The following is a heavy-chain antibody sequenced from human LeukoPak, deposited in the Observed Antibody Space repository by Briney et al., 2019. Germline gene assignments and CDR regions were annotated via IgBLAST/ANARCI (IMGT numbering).Heavy chain of an antibody. Sequence: PGGSLRLSCAASGFTFSSYAMSWVRQAPGKGLEWVSAISGSVGSTYYADSVKGRFTISRDNSKNTLYLQMNSLRAEDTAVHYCAKVEGTYYYDSSGYYIDYWGQGTLVTVSS. CDR2: ISGSVGST. CDR1: GFTFSSYA. D-gene: IGHD3-22*01. J-gene: IGHJ4*02. V-gene: IGHV3-23*01. CDR3: AKVEGTYYYDSSGYYIDY.